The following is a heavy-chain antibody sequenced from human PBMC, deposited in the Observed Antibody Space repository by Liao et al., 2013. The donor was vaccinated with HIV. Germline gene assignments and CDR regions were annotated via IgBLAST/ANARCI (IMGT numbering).Heavy chain of an antibody. Sequence: QVQLQESGPGLVKPSETLSLTCNVSDGSVSSYYWNWVRQPAGKGLEWIGHIYTGMSTTGTTNYNPSLKSRVSISADTSSNHVSLKLTSVTAADTAVYYCARVQWXPAPNWYSDLWGRGTLVIVSS. CDR2: IYTGMSTTGTT. CDR1: DGSVSSYY. CDR3: ARVQWXPAPNWYSDL. D-gene: IGHD1-26*01. J-gene: IGHJ2*01. V-gene: IGHV4-4*07.